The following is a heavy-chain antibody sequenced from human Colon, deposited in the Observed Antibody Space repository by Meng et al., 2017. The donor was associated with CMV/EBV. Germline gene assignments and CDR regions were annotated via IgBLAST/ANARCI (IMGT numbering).Heavy chain of an antibody. V-gene: IGHV3-53*01. J-gene: IGHJ5*02. Sequence: GESLKISCAASGFTVRNNYMNWFRRAPGKGLEWISVIFIDDKTHYADSVQGRFTISRDNSKNTLYLQMNSLRVEDTAVYYCARDFWSGYWSWGQGTLVTVSS. CDR1: GFTVRNNY. CDR2: IFIDDKT. D-gene: IGHD3-3*01. CDR3: ARDFWSGYWS.